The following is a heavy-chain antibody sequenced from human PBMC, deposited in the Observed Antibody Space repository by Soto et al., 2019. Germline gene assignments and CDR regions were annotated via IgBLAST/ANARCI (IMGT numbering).Heavy chain of an antibody. CDR3: ARVATMVRGGFYYYYGMDV. V-gene: IGHV1-69*01. J-gene: IGHJ6*02. CDR1: GGTFSSYA. CDR2: IIPIFGTA. D-gene: IGHD3-10*01. Sequence: QVQLVQSGAEVQKPGSSVKVSCKASGGTFSSYAISWVRQAPGQGLEWMGGIIPIFGTANYAQKFQGRVMITADDSTSTAYMELSSLRSEDTAVYYCARVATMVRGGFYYYYGMDVWGQGTTVTVSS.